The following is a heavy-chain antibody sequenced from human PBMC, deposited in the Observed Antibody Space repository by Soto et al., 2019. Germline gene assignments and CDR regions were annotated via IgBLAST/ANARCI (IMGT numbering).Heavy chain of an antibody. Sequence: GGSLRLSCAASGFTFSNVWMSWVRQAPGKGLEWVGLVKRETDGGTSEYAAPVNDRFIISRDDSKSTVHLQMNSLRTDDTAVYYCTADVNDRDYVSFAIWGQGTMVTVSS. CDR3: TADVNDRDYVSFAI. CDR1: GFTFSNVW. J-gene: IGHJ3*02. CDR2: VKRETDGGTS. D-gene: IGHD4-17*01. V-gene: IGHV3-15*01.